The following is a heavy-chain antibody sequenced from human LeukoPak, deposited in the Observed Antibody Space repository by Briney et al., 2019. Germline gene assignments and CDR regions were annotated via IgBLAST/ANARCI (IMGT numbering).Heavy chain of an antibody. CDR1: GFTFSSLW. J-gene: IGHJ4*02. V-gene: IGHV3-7*03. CDR2: IKQDGSEK. CDR3: ARGGSRHPSPEDY. D-gene: IGHD1-1*01. Sequence: PGGSLRLSYAASGFTFSSLWMSWVRHAPGKGLAWVANIKQDGSEKYFVDSVKGRFTISRDNAKNSLYLQMSSLRAEDTAVYYCARGGSRHPSPEDYWGRGTLVTVSS.